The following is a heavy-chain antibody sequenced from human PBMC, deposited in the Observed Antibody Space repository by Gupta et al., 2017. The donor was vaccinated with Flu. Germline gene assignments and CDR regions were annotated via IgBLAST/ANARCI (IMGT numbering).Heavy chain of an antibody. V-gene: IGHV3-48*03. CDR3: VRVDIVGVTSI. D-gene: IGHD1-26*01. Sequence: VQLVESGGGLVQPGGSLRLSVAGSGFPFNHHEFNWVRQAPGKGLEAVAYIHTVDTTTYYSSSVKGRFTISRDNAQDSLYLQMNSLRVEDTGRYYCVRVDIVGVTSIWGQGTLVTVSS. J-gene: IGHJ4*02. CDR1: GFPFNHHE. CDR2: IHTVDTTT.